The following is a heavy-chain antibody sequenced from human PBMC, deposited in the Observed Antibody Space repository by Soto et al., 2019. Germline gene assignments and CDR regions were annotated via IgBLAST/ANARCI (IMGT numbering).Heavy chain of an antibody. CDR2: IIPIFGTA. D-gene: IGHD1-1*01. CDR3: ARGVRGTDAFDI. J-gene: IGHJ3*02. CDR1: GGTFSSYA. V-gene: IGHV1-69*13. Sequence: GASVKVSCKASGGTFSSYAISWVRQAPGQGLEWMGGIIPIFGTANYAQKFQGRVTITADESTSTAYMELSSLRSEDTAVYYCARGVRGTDAFDIWGQGTMVTLSS.